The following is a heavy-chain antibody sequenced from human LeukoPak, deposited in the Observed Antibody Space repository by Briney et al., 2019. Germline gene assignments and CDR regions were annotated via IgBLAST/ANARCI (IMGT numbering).Heavy chain of an antibody. J-gene: IGHJ4*02. Sequence: GGSLRLSCAASGFTFSSYAMSWVRQAPGKGLGWVSAISGSGGSTYYADSVKGRFTISRDNSKNTLYLQMNSLRAEDTAVYYCAKIARNLVVPAAIRGSFDYWGQGTLVTVSS. CDR2: ISGSGGST. CDR1: GFTFSSYA. CDR3: AKIARNLVVPAAIRGSFDY. D-gene: IGHD2-2*01. V-gene: IGHV3-23*01.